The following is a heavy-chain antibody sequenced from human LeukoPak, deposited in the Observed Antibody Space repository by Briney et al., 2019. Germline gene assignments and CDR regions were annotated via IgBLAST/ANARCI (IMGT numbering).Heavy chain of an antibody. Sequence: ASVTVSCKASGYTFTGYYMYWVRQAPAQGLEWMGWINPKSGGTHYAEKFQGKVTMTRDTSMSTAYMELSRLRSEDTAVYYCARGVPSAGSYTYYYYMDVWGKGTTVTVSS. D-gene: IGHD3-10*01. CDR2: INPKSGGT. J-gene: IGHJ6*03. V-gene: IGHV1-2*02. CDR3: ARGVPSAGSYTYYYYMDV. CDR1: GYTFTGYY.